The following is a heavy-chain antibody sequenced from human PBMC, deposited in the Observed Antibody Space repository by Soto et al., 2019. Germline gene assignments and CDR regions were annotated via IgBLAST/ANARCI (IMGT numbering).Heavy chain of an antibody. Sequence: QVQLVQSGAEVKKPGSSVKVSCKASGGTFSSYAISWVRQAPGQGLEWMGGIIPIFGTANYAQKFQGRVTITADESTSTAYMELSSLRSEDTAVYYCAIVPAAIRIAAAGSYYYYYGMDVWGQGTTVTVSS. CDR3: AIVPAAIRIAAAGSYYYYYGMDV. J-gene: IGHJ6*02. D-gene: IGHD2-2*02. V-gene: IGHV1-69*01. CDR1: GGTFSSYA. CDR2: IIPIFGTA.